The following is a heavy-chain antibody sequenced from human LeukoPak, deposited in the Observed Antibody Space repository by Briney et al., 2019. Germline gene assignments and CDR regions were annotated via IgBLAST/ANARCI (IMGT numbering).Heavy chain of an antibody. J-gene: IGHJ4*02. D-gene: IGHD5-18*01. CDR3: ARDHNYAFDY. CDR2: IGLSSGAR. V-gene: IGHV3-11*04. Sequence: PGGSLRLSCAASGFTFSDYSMNWVRQAPGKGLEWVSYIGLSSGARYYADSVEGRFSISSNNAKNSLSLQMNSLRADDTAVYYCARDHNYAFDYWGQGILVTVSS. CDR1: GFTFSDYS.